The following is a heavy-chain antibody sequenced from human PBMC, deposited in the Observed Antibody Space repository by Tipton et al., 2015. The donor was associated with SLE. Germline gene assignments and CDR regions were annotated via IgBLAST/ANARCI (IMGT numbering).Heavy chain of an antibody. V-gene: IGHV4-34*01. Sequence: TLSLTCAVYGGSFSGYYWSWIRQPPGKGLEWIGEINHSGSTNHNPSLKSRVTISVDTSKNQLSLKLGAVTAADTAVYYCARALWKTGDYWGQGTLVTVSS. D-gene: IGHD1-1*01. CDR2: INHSGST. CDR1: GGSFSGYY. CDR3: ARALWKTGDY. J-gene: IGHJ4*02.